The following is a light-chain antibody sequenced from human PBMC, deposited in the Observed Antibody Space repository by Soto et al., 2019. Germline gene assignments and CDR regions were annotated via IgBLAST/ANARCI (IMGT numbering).Light chain of an antibody. V-gene: IGKV3-20*01. Sequence: EIVLTQSPGTLSLSPGERATLSCWASQSISTTYLGWYQQKPGQAPRVLIYGVSSRAAGIPDRFSGSGSGTHFSLTISRLEPEDIGVYYCLQYGNLPYSFGQGTKLEIK. J-gene: IGKJ2*03. CDR2: GVS. CDR1: QSISTTY. CDR3: LQYGNLPYS.